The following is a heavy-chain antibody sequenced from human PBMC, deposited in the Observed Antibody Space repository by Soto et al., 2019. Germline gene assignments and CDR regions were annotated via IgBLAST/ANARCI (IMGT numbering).Heavy chain of an antibody. V-gene: IGHV4-34*01. Sequence: QVQLQQWGAGLLKPSETLSLTCAVYGGSFSGYYWSWIRQPPGKGLEWIGEINHSGSTNYNPSLKRRVTISVDTSKNQFSLKLSSVTAADTAVYYCARGRHIVVVPAAAYNWFDPWGQGTLVTVSS. J-gene: IGHJ5*02. CDR2: INHSGST. D-gene: IGHD2-2*01. CDR3: ARGRHIVVVPAAAYNWFDP. CDR1: GGSFSGYY.